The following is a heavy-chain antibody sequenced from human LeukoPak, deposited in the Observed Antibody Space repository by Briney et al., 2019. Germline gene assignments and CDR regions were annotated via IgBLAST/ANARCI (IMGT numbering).Heavy chain of an antibody. CDR1: GLTFSSSW. Sequence: GGSLRLSCAVSGLTFSSSWMDWVRQAPGKGLEWVAVISYDGSNKYYADSVKGRFTISRDNSKNTLYLQMNSLRAEDTAVYYRARKRGSAALGYYYYGMDAWGQGTTVTVSS. J-gene: IGHJ6*02. CDR2: ISYDGSNK. V-gene: IGHV3-30-3*01. CDR3: ARKRGSAALGYYYYGMDA. D-gene: IGHD2-15*01.